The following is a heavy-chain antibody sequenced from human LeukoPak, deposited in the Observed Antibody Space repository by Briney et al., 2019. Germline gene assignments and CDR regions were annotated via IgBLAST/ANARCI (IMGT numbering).Heavy chain of an antibody. V-gene: IGHV4-34*01. CDR1: GGSFSGYY. CDR2: INHSGST. J-gene: IGHJ4*02. Sequence: SETLSLTCAVYGGSFSGYYWSWIRQPPGKGLEWIGEINHSGSTNYNPSLKSRVTISVDTSKNQFSLKLSSVTAADTAVYYCARGLRAPFFDYWGQGTLVTVSS. CDR3: ARGLRAPFFDY.